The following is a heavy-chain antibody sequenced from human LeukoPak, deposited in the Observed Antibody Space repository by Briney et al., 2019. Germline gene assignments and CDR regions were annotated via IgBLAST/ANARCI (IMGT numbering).Heavy chain of an antibody. J-gene: IGHJ4*02. CDR1: GFSFSSHW. D-gene: IGHD3-22*01. CDR2: ISGGVGST. Sequence: PGGSLRLSCAASGFSFSSHWMSWVRQAPGKGLEWVSAISGGVGSTYYADSVKGRFTISRDNSKNTLYLQMNSLRAEDTAVYYCAMDDSSGYYSSYFDYWGQGTLVTVSS. CDR3: AMDDSSGYYSSYFDY. V-gene: IGHV3-23*01.